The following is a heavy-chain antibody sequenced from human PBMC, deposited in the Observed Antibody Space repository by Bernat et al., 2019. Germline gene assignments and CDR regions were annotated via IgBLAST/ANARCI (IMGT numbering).Heavy chain of an antibody. J-gene: IGHJ4*02. Sequence: QLQLQESGPGLVKPSETLSLTCTVSGGSISSSSYYWGWIRQPPGKGLEWIGSIYYSGSTYYNPSLKSRVTISVDTSKNQFSLKLSSVTAADTAMYYCARESVEYCGGDCYDYWGQGTLVTVSS. D-gene: IGHD2-21*01. CDR1: GGSISSSSYY. V-gene: IGHV4-39*07. CDR3: ARESVEYCGGDCYDY. CDR2: IYYSGST.